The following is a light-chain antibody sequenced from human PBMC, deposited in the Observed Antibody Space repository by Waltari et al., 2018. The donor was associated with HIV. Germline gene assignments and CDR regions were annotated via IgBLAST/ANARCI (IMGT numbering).Light chain of an antibody. CDR1: SSDVGGYNY. J-gene: IGLJ1*01. Sequence: QSALTQPASVSGSPGQSITISCTGTSSDVGGYNYVSWYQQHPGKAPKLMIYEVSNRPSGVSKRFSGSKSDNTASLTISGLQAEDEADYYCSSYTSSSTSHVFGTGTKVTVL. CDR2: EVS. V-gene: IGLV2-14*01. CDR3: SSYTSSSTSHV.